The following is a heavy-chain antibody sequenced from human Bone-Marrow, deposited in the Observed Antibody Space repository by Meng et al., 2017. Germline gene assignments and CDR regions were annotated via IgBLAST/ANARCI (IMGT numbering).Heavy chain of an antibody. V-gene: IGHV1-8*03. CDR2: MNPNSGNT. CDR1: GYTFTSYD. Sequence: ASVKVSCKASGYTFTSYDINWVRQATGQGLEWMGWMNPNSGNTGYAQKFQGRVTITRNTSISTAYMDLSSLRSEDTAVYYCARGAVRYSGSLGYWGQGTRVNVSS. D-gene: IGHD1-26*01. J-gene: IGHJ4*02. CDR3: ARGAVRYSGSLGY.